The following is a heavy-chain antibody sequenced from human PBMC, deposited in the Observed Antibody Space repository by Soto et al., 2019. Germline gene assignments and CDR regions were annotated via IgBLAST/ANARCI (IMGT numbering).Heavy chain of an antibody. J-gene: IGHJ6*02. Sequence: PSETLSLTCAVSGGAISSSKWWSWVRQPPGKGLEWIGEIYQSGSTNYNPSLESRVRMSVDKSRNQFSLKLTSVTAADTAVYYCARHLFIAIGGTYYYYGMDVWGQGTTVTVSS. V-gene: IGHV4-4*02. CDR2: IYQSGST. D-gene: IGHD2-15*01. CDR1: GGAISSSKW. CDR3: ARHLFIAIGGTYYYYGMDV.